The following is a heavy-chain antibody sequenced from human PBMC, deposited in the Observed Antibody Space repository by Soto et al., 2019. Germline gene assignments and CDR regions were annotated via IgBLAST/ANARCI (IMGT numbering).Heavy chain of an antibody. Sequence: ASVKVSCKASGYSFTTYGLHWVRQAPGQKLEWMRWINPGNGDTKYSQKFQGRVTITRDTSATTAYMELCSLRSEDSAVFYCARTDCSSTSCYNYYYYGMEVWGQGTTVTVSS. CDR2: INPGNGDT. V-gene: IGHV1-3*01. J-gene: IGHJ6*02. CDR1: GYSFTTYG. CDR3: ARTDCSSTSCYNYYYYGMEV. D-gene: IGHD2-2*01.